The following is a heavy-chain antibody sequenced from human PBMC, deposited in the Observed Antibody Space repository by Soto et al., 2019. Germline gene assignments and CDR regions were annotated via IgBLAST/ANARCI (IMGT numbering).Heavy chain of an antibody. CDR1: GGSISSNY. V-gene: IGHV4-59*01. Sequence: XETLSLTCTVSGGSISSNYWTWIRQPPGKGLEWIGYVYNSGSTNYNPSLKSRVTISEDTSKSQFSLKVNSMTAADTAVYYCARYRREAVAGYTLDNWGKGILVTVS. CDR2: VYNSGST. D-gene: IGHD6-13*01. CDR3: ARYRREAVAGYTLDN. J-gene: IGHJ4*02.